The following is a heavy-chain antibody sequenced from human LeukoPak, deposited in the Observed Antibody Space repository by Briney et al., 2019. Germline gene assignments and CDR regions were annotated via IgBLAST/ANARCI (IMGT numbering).Heavy chain of an antibody. Sequence: SVKVSCKASGGTFSSYAISWVRQAPGQGLEWMGGIIPIFGTANYAQKFQGRVTITADESTSTAYMELSSLRSEDTAVYYCARVAFGSGYVSWFDPWGQGTLVTVSS. V-gene: IGHV1-69*13. CDR1: GGTFSSYA. CDR2: IIPIFGTA. D-gene: IGHD3-10*01. J-gene: IGHJ5*02. CDR3: ARVAFGSGYVSWFDP.